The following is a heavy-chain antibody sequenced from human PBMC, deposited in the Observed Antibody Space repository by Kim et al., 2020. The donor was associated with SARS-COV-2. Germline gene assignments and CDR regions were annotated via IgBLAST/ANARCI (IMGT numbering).Heavy chain of an antibody. V-gene: IGHV5-51*01. CDR3: ARLLEGHDFWSGYDY. Sequence: SFQGQVTISADKSISTAYLQWSSLKASDTAMYYCARLLEGHDFWSGYDYWGQGTLVTVSS. J-gene: IGHJ4*02. D-gene: IGHD3-3*01.